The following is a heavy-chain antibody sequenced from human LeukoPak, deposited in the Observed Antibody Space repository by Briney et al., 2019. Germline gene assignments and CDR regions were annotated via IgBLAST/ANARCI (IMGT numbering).Heavy chain of an antibody. CDR2: IYYTGST. V-gene: IGHV4-59*01. J-gene: IGHJ6*03. CDR3: ARGTYYSDSSGYSYYSYYYMDV. Sequence: SETLSLTCTVSGGSISNYYWSWIRQPPGKGLEWIAYIYYTGSTNYNPSLKSRVTISVDTSKNQFSLKLTSVTAADTAVYFCARGTYYSDSSGYSYYSYYYMDVWGKGTTVTISS. CDR1: GGSISNYY. D-gene: IGHD3-22*01.